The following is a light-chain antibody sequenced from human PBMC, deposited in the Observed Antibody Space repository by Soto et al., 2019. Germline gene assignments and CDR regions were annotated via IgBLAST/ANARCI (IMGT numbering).Light chain of an antibody. Sequence: EIVMTHSPATLSVSPGERATLSCRASQSVSSNLAWYQQKPGQAPRLLIYGASTRATGIPARFSGSGSGTKFTLTISSLQSEDFAVYYCQQYNNWPFTFGPGTKVDIK. J-gene: IGKJ3*01. CDR2: GAS. V-gene: IGKV3-15*01. CDR1: QSVSSN. CDR3: QQYNNWPFT.